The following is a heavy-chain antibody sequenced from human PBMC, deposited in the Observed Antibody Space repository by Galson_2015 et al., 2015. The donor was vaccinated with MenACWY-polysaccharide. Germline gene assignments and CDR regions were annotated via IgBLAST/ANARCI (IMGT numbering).Heavy chain of an antibody. CDR2: IAHDGTVT. D-gene: IGHD1-20*01. CDR1: GFTFSNYG. J-gene: IGHJ4*02. CDR3: AKERDARMSSSLNL. V-gene: IGHV3-30*18. Sequence: SLRLSCAASGFTFSNYGMQWVRQAPGKGLEWVTVIAHDGTVTHYTDSVRGRFTVSRVNSKNMLYLYMNSLRPDDTAVYFCAKERDARMSSSLNLWGQGTLVIVSS.